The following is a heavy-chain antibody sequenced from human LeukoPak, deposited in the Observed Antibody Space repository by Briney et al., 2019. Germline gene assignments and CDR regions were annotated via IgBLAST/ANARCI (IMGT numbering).Heavy chain of an antibody. Sequence: PGGSLGLSCAASGFTFSSYAMSWVRQAPGKGLEWVSAISGSGGSTYYADSVKGRFTISRDNSKNTLYLQMNSLRAEDTAVYFCAKDRLGGPYFFHYWGQGTLVTVSS. D-gene: IGHD3-16*01. CDR2: ISGSGGST. CDR1: GFTFSSYA. J-gene: IGHJ4*02. V-gene: IGHV3-23*01. CDR3: AKDRLGGPYFFHY.